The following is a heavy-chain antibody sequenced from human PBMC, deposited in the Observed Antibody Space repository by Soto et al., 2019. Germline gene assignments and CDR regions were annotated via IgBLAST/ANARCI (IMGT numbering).Heavy chain of an antibody. CDR1: GFTFSRVS. J-gene: IGHJ4*01. CDR3: PRVAY. V-gene: IGHV3-21*01. CDR2: ISSGSSDT. Sequence: PGGSLRLSCEASGFTFSRVSINWVRQVPGKGLEWVASISSGSSDTWYADSVKGRLIISRDNAQNSMFLQMNNLRPENTAMYYCPRVAYWGPGTQVTVSS.